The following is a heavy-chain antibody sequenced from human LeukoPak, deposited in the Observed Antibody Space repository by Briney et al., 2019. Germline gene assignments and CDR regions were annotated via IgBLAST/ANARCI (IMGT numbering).Heavy chain of an antibody. D-gene: IGHD4-17*01. Sequence: SETLSLTCTVSGGSISSYYWSWIRQPAGKGLEWIGRIYTSGSTNYNPSLKSRVTMSVDTSKNQFSLKLSSVTAADTAVYYCARDGDYDTHYYYGMDVWGQGTTVTVSS. CDR3: ARDGDYDTHYYYGMDV. CDR1: GGSISSYY. V-gene: IGHV4-4*07. J-gene: IGHJ6*02. CDR2: IYTSGST.